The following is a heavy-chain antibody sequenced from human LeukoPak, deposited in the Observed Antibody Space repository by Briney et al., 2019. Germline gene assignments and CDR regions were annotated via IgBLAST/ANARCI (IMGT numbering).Heavy chain of an antibody. D-gene: IGHD4-11*01. CDR1: GYTFTSYG. J-gene: IGHJ6*03. Sequence: ASVKVSCKASGYTFTSYGISWVRQAPGQGLEWMGWISAYNGNTNYAQKLQGRVTMTTDTSTSTAYMELRSLRSDDTAVYYCARGTVTAFYYYYYMDVWGKGTTVTVSS. CDR3: ARGTVTAFYYYYYMDV. CDR2: ISAYNGNT. V-gene: IGHV1-18*01.